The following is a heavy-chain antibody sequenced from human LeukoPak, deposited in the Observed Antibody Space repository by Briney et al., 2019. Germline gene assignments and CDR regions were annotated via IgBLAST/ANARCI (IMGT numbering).Heavy chain of an antibody. D-gene: IGHD2-15*01. V-gene: IGHV3-66*02. Sequence: GGSLRLSCAASGFTVSSNYMSWVRQAPGKGLEWVSVIYSGGDTYYADSVKGRFTISRDNSKNTLYLQLNSLRVEDTALYYCGREKCSGGTCYSTVDYWGQGTLVTVSS. CDR3: GREKCSGGTCYSTVDY. J-gene: IGHJ4*02. CDR1: GFTVSSNY. CDR2: IYSGGDT.